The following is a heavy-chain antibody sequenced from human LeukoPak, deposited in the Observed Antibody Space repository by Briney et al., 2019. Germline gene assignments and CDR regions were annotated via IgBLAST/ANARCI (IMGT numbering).Heavy chain of an antibody. CDR3: ARGLGIFWVDY. D-gene: IGHD7-27*01. V-gene: IGHV3-21*01. CDR1: GFTFSSYS. CDR2: ISSSGSYI. J-gene: IGHJ4*02. Sequence: PGGSLRLSCAASGFTFSSYSMNWVRQAPGKGLEWVSSISSSGSYIYYADSVKGRFTISRDNAKNSLYLQMNSLRAEDTAVYYCARGLGIFWVDYWGQGTLVTVSS.